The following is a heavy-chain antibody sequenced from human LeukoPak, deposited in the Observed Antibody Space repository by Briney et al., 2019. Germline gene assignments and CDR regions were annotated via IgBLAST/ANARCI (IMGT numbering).Heavy chain of an antibody. CDR3: ARDPLAYCGGDCYLYFDY. Sequence: GGSLRLSCAASRFTFSTYNMNWVRQAPGKGLEWVSYISSGSSTIHYADSVKGRFTISRDNAKNSLYLQMNSLRAEDTAVYYCARDPLAYCGGDCYLYFDYWGQGTLVAVSS. CDR2: ISSGSSTI. D-gene: IGHD2-21*02. V-gene: IGHV3-48*01. J-gene: IGHJ4*02. CDR1: RFTFSTYN.